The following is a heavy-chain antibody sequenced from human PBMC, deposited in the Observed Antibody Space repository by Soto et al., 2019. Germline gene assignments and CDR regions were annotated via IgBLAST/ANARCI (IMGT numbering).Heavy chain of an antibody. Sequence: GGSLRLSCAASGFTFSNAWMNWVRQAPGKGLEWVGRIKSKTDGGTTDYAGPVKGRFTISRDDSKNTLYLQMNSLKAEDTAVYYCNTDSWGYGDQHDVFDMWGQGTTVTVSS. CDR2: IKSKTDGGTT. CDR1: GFTFSNAW. D-gene: IGHD4-17*01. J-gene: IGHJ3*02. V-gene: IGHV3-15*07. CDR3: NTDSWGYGDQHDVFDM.